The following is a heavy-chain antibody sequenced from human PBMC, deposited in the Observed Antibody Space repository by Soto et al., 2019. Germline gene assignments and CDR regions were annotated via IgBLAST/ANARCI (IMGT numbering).Heavy chain of an antibody. V-gene: IGHV3-15*01. CDR1: GFTFSNAW. J-gene: IGHJ4*02. D-gene: IGHD1-26*01. CDR2: IKSKTDGGTT. Sequence: PGGSLRLSCAASGFTFSNAWMSWVRQAPGKGLEWVGRIKSKTDGGTTDYAAPVKGRFTISRDDSKNTLYLQMNSLKTEDTAVYYCTILVGANPYYFDYWGQGTLVTVSS. CDR3: TILVGANPYYFDY.